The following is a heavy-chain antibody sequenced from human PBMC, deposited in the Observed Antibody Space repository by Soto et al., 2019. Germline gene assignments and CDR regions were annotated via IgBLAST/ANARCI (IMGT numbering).Heavy chain of an antibody. CDR1: GSSIRPYY. V-gene: IGHV4-59*01. J-gene: IGHJ4*02. D-gene: IGHD4-17*01. CDR3: ARTTAVPNTLRSRYFFDY. CDR2: VYYSGTT. Sequence: LSLTCSVSGSSIRPYYWSWIRQPPGKGLEWIGYVYYSGTTNYNPSLKSRVTISVDLSKNRFSLRLSSVTTADTALYYCARTTAVPNTLRSRYFFDYWGQGTRGTVSA.